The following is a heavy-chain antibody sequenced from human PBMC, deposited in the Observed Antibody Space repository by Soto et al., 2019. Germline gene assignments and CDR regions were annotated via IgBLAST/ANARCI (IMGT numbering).Heavy chain of an antibody. CDR3: ARRVSMTYYYYSSGYYQSVEAFDY. Sequence: PSETLSLACTVSGGSISSGDYYWSWIRQPPGKGLEWIGYIYYSGSTYYNPSLKSRVTISVDTSKNQFSLKLSSVTAADTAVYYCARRVSMTYYYYSSGYYQSVEAFDYWGQGTLVTVSS. V-gene: IGHV4-30-4*01. J-gene: IGHJ4*02. D-gene: IGHD3-22*01. CDR1: GGSISSGDYY. CDR2: IYYSGST.